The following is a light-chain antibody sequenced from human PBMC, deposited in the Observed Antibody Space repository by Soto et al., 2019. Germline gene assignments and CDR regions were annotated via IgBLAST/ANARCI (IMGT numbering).Light chain of an antibody. Sequence: ESVLTQSPGTLSLSPGDRATLSCRASQSVSGSYLAWYQQKPGQAPRLLIYGASSRATGIPDRFSGSGSGTDFTLTINSLEPEDFAVYYCLQYGSSPPAYTFGQGTKLEIK. CDR3: LQYGSSPPAYT. J-gene: IGKJ2*01. V-gene: IGKV3-20*01. CDR2: GAS. CDR1: QSVSGSY.